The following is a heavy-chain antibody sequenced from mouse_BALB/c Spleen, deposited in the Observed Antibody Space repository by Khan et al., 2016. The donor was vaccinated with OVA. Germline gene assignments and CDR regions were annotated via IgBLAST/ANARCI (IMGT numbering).Heavy chain of an antibody. CDR1: GYTFTDYV. CDR2: IYPGSDST. V-gene: IGHV1-77*01. J-gene: IGHJ3*01. D-gene: IGHD4-1*01. CDR3: ARGGWDVFAY. Sequence: QVQLKESGPELVKPGASVKMSCKASGYTFTDYVMNWVKQRNGQGLEWIGQIYPGSDSTSYNEKFKGKATLTTDRSSNTAYMQLSNLTSEDSAVYFCARGGWDVFAYWGQGTLVTVSA.